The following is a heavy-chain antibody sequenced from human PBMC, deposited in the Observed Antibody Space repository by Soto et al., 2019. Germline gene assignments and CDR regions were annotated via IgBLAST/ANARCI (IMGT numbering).Heavy chain of an antibody. CDR3: ASEDDTVSFDY. V-gene: IGHV1-69*12. CDR2: IIPIFGTA. CDR1: GGTFSSYA. Sequence: QVQLVQSGAEVKKPGSSVKVSCKASGGTFSSYAISWVRQAPGQGLEWMGGIIPIFGTANYAQKFQGRVTNREDESTSTANMKLSSLRSEDTAVYYWASEDDTVSFDYWGQGTLVTVSS. D-gene: IGHD4-17*01. J-gene: IGHJ4*02.